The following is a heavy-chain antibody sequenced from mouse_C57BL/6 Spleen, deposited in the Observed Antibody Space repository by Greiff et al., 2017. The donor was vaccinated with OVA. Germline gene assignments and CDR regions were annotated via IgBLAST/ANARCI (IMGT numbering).Heavy chain of an antibody. CDR3: ARSNWEYWYFDV. CDR2: ISSGSSTI. J-gene: IGHJ1*03. V-gene: IGHV5-17*01. CDR1: GFTFSDYG. Sequence: EVKVVESGGGLVKPGGSLKLSCAASGFTFSDYGMHWVRQAPEKGLGWVAYISSGSSTIYYADTVKGRFTISRDNAKNTLFLQMTSLRSEDTAMYYCARSNWEYWYFDVWGTGTTVTVSS. D-gene: IGHD4-1*01.